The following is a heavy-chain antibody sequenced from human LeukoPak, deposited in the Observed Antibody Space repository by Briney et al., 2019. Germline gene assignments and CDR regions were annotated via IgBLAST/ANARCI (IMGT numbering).Heavy chain of an antibody. CDR3: ARKSGYARDY. V-gene: IGHV4-34*01. Sequence: SETLSLTCAVYGESFSGYYWNWIRQPPGKGLEWIGEINHSGSTTNLNPSLKSRVTMSVDTSKNQFSLKMTSVTAADTAVYYCARKSGYARDYWGQGTLVIVSS. CDR2: INHSGSTT. J-gene: IGHJ4*02. CDR1: GESFSGYY. D-gene: IGHD5-12*01.